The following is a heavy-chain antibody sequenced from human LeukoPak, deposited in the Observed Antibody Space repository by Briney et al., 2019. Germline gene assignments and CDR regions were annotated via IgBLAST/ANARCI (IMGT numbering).Heavy chain of an antibody. Sequence: GGSLRLSCEVSGFTLRTSWMHWVRQAPGGGLVWVSRMNSDGTTINYADSVKGRFTTSRDNAKNTLYLQMNSLRAEDTAVYYCARGGNYYLDYWGQGTLATVSS. V-gene: IGHV3-74*01. J-gene: IGHJ4*02. CDR3: ARGGNYYLDY. CDR2: MNSDGTTI. CDR1: GFTLRTSW. D-gene: IGHD2/OR15-2a*01.